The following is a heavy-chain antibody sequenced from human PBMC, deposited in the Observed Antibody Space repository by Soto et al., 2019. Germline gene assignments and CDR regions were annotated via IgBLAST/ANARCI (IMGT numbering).Heavy chain of an antibody. V-gene: IGHV3-15*01. D-gene: IGHD1-26*01. CDR1: GFTFSNAW. J-gene: IGHJ4*02. Sequence: EVQLVESGGGLVKPGGSLRLSCAASGFTFSNAWMSWVRQAPGKGLEWVGRIKSKTDGGTTDYAAPAKGRFTISRDDSKNTLYLQMNSLKTEDTAVYYCTTDGYSGSYYHYFDYWGQGTLVTVSS. CDR2: IKSKTDGGTT. CDR3: TTDGYSGSYYHYFDY.